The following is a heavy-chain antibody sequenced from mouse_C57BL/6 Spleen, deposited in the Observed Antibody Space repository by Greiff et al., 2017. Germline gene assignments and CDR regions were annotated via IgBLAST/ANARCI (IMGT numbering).Heavy chain of an antibody. Sequence: QVQLQQSGPELVKPGASVKISCKASGYAFSSSWMNWVKQRPGKGLEWIGRIYPGDGDTNYNGKFKGKATLTADKSSSTAYMQLSSLTSEDSAVYFCARGGDFYYYGSSFDYWGKGTTLTVSS. J-gene: IGHJ2*01. CDR1: GYAFSSSW. V-gene: IGHV1-82*01. CDR3: ARGGDFYYYGSSFDY. D-gene: IGHD1-1*01. CDR2: IYPGDGDT.